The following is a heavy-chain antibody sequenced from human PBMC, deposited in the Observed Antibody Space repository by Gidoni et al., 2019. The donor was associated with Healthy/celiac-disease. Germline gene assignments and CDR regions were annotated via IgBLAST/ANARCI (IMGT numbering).Heavy chain of an antibody. Sequence: VQLQESGPGLVKPSGTLSLTCAVSGGSIRSSNWWSWVRQPPGKGLEWIGEIYHSGSTNYNPSLKSRVTISVDKSKNQFSLKLSSVTAADTAVYYCARFEVTPPELSGVIVVVPAALYGMDVWGQGTTVTVSS. D-gene: IGHD2-2*01. CDR1: GGSIRSSNW. V-gene: IGHV4-4*02. J-gene: IGHJ6*02. CDR2: IYHSGST. CDR3: ARFEVTPPELSGVIVVVPAALYGMDV.